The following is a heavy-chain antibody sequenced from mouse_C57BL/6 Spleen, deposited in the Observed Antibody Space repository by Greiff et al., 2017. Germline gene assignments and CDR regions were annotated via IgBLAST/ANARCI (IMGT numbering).Heavy chain of an antibody. CDR1: GYAFTNYL. CDR2: INPGSGGT. D-gene: IGHD1-2*01. Sequence: VMLVESGAELVRPGTSVKVSCKASGYAFTNYLIEWVKQRPGQGLEWIGVINPGSGGTNYNEKFKGKATLTADKSSSTAYMQLSRLTSEDSAVYFCARAGPLSYDYYGCWGQGTTLTVSS. V-gene: IGHV1-54*01. CDR3: ARAGPLSYDYYGC. J-gene: IGHJ2*01.